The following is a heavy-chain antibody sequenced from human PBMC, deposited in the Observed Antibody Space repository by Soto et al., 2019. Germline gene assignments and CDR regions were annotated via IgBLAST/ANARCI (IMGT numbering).Heavy chain of an antibody. V-gene: IGHV3-7*03. CDR1: GFTFSSYW. Sequence: GGSLRLSCAASGFTFSSYWMSWVRQAPGKGLEWVANIKQDGSEKYYVDSVKGRFTISRDNAKSSLYLQMNSLRAEDTAVYYCAREGPSTVTGPHYFDYWGQGTLVTVSS. CDR3: AREGPSTVTGPHYFDY. J-gene: IGHJ4*02. CDR2: IKQDGSEK. D-gene: IGHD4-17*01.